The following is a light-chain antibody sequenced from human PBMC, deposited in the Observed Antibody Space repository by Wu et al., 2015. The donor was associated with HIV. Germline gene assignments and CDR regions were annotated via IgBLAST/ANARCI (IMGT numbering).Light chain of an antibody. J-gene: IGKJ5*01. CDR2: DAS. CDR3: QQRRQLASG. V-gene: IGKV3-11*01. CDR1: QSVSSY. Sequence: EIVLTQSPATLSLSPGERATLSCRASQSVSSYLAWYQQKPGQAPRLLIYDASNRATGIPARFSGSGSGTDFTLTISSLEPEDFAVYYCQQRRQLASGFGQGHDWRLN.